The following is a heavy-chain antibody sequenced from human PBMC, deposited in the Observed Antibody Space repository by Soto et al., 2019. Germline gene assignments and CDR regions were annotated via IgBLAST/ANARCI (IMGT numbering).Heavy chain of an antibody. CDR3: ATPDFNIVVVPAAMWPSGY. CDR2: INAGNGNT. V-gene: IGHV1-3*01. D-gene: IGHD2-2*01. Sequence: ASVKVSCKASGYTFTSYAMHWVRQAPGQRLEWMGWINAGNGNTKYSQKFQGRVTITRDTSASTAYMELSSLRSEDTAVYYCATPDFNIVVVPAAMWPSGYWGQGTLVTSPQ. J-gene: IGHJ4*02. CDR1: GYTFTSYA.